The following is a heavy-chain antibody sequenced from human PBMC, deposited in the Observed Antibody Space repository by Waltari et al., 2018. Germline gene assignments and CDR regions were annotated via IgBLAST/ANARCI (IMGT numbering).Heavy chain of an antibody. CDR1: GFILRSYA. V-gene: IGHV3-30*02. CDR3: AKDHVVVVPGGMTKVFDY. CDR2: ITYDGSNK. D-gene: IGHD2-2*01. J-gene: IGHJ4*02. Sequence: QVHLVESGGGVVQPGGSRRLCCAASGFILRSYAMHWVRQAPGKGLEWVAFITYDGSNKYYADSMKVRFTVSRDNSKNTLFLQMNTLRAEDTAVYYCAKDHVVVVPGGMTKVFDYWGQGTLVTVSS.